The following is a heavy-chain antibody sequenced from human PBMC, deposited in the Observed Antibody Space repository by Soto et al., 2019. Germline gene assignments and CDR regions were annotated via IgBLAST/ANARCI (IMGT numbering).Heavy chain of an antibody. J-gene: IGHJ6*02. CDR2: IYYSGSA. CDR3: ARGAALNTYYNYYGMDV. V-gene: IGHV4-30-4*01. Sequence: SGTLSLTFTVSGGSISSDDYYWSWIRQPPGKGLEWIGYIYYSGSAYYTPSLQSRVSISIDTSKNQFSLKLTSVTATDTAVYFCARGAALNTYYNYYGMDVWGQGTTVTVSS. D-gene: IGHD6-25*01. CDR1: GGSISSDDYY.